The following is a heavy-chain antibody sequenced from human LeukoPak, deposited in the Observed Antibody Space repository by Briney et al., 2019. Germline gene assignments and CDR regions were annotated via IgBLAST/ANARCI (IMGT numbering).Heavy chain of an antibody. CDR2: TSSSSSTI. V-gene: IGHV3-48*01. CDR1: GFTFSSYS. CDR3: ARNGPRIGY. J-gene: IGHJ4*02. D-gene: IGHD2-8*01. Sequence: PGGSLRLSCAASGFTFSSYSMNWVRQAPGKGVEGVSYTSSSSSTIYYADSVKGRFTISRDNAKNSLYLQMNSLRAEDTAVYYCARNGPRIGYWGQGTLVTVSS.